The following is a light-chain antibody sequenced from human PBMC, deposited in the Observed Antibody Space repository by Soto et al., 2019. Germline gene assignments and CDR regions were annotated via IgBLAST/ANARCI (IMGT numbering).Light chain of an antibody. V-gene: IGKV1-39*01. Sequence: DIQMTQSPSSLSASVGDRVTITCLASQSISTYVSWYQQKPGIAPKLLIFATSSLQSGVSSRFSGSGSGTDFTLTISNLQPEDFATYYCYRTLTFGGGTKVEIK. CDR3: YRTLT. J-gene: IGKJ4*01. CDR1: QSISTY. CDR2: ATS.